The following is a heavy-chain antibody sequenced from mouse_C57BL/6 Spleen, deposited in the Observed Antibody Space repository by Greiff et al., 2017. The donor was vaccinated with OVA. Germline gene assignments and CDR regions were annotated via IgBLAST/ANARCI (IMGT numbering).Heavy chain of an antibody. CDR1: GYTFTSYW. CDR2: IDPSDSYT. CDR3: ARRYDYDLCYAMDY. J-gene: IGHJ4*01. Sequence: QVQLQQSGAELVRPGTSVKLSCKASGYTFTSYWMHWVKQRPGQGLEWIGVIDPSDSYTNYNQKFKGKATLTVDTSSSTAYMQLSSLTSEDSAVYCCARRYDYDLCYAMDYWGQGTSVTVSS. V-gene: IGHV1-59*01. D-gene: IGHD2-4*01.